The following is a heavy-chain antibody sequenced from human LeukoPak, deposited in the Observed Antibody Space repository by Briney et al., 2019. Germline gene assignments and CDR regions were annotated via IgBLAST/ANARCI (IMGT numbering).Heavy chain of an antibody. J-gene: IGHJ4*02. CDR3: ARHLGVTGTFDY. D-gene: IGHD6-19*01. V-gene: IGHV4-59*08. CDR2: IYYSGNT. Sequence: SETLSLTCTVSGGSISGHYWSWIRQPPGKGLEWVGCIYYSGNTNYNPSLKSRITISVDTPKNQFSLKVSSVTAADTAVYYCARHLGVTGTFDYWGQGTLVTVSS. CDR1: GGSISGHY.